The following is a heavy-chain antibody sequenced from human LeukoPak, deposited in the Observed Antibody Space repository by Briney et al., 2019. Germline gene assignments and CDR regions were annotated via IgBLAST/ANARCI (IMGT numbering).Heavy chain of an antibody. Sequence: PGGSLRLSCAASGFTFSSYEMNWVRQAPGKGLEWVSYISSSGSTIYYADSVKGRFTISRDNAKNSLYLQMNSPRAEDTAVYYCARVGWSSSGWYDYYYGMDVWGKGTTVTVSS. CDR3: ARVGWSSSGWYDYYYGMDV. V-gene: IGHV3-48*03. J-gene: IGHJ6*04. CDR1: GFTFSSYE. D-gene: IGHD6-19*01. CDR2: ISSSGSTI.